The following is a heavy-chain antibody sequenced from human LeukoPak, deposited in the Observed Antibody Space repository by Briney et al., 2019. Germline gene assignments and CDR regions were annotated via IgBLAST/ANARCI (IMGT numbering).Heavy chain of an antibody. J-gene: IGHJ3*02. CDR1: GGSISSYY. CDR2: IYYSGST. Sequence: SGTLSLTCTVSGGSISSYYWSWIRQPPGKGLEWIGYIYYSGSTNYNPSLKSRVTISVDTSKNQFSLKLSSVTAADTAVYYCARHLPLSDAFDIWGQGTMVTVSS. D-gene: IGHD3-16*01. CDR3: ARHLPLSDAFDI. V-gene: IGHV4-59*08.